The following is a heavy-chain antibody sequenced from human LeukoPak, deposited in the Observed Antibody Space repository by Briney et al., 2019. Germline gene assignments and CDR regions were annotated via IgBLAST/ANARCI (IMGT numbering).Heavy chain of an antibody. V-gene: IGHV1-2*02. Sequence: GASVKVSCKASGYTFTNYEINWVRQAPGQGLEWMGWINPNSGGTNYAQKFQGRVTMTRDTSISTAYMELSRLRSDDTAVYYCARARIAVAGYFDYWGQGTLVTVSS. CDR1: GYTFTNYE. J-gene: IGHJ4*02. CDR2: INPNSGGT. D-gene: IGHD6-19*01. CDR3: ARARIAVAGYFDY.